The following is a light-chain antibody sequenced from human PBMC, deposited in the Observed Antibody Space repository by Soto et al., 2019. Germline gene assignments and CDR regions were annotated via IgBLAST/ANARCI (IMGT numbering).Light chain of an antibody. Sequence: DIQMTQSPSTLSASVGDRVTITCRASQSISGWLAWYQQKPGKAPKLLISKASSLEFGVTSRFRGGGSGSEVTLTISSLQPDDFAADYCQQYFTYSPWTFGQGTKVEVK. CDR2: KAS. V-gene: IGKV1-5*03. J-gene: IGKJ1*01. CDR3: QQYFTYSPWT. CDR1: QSISGW.